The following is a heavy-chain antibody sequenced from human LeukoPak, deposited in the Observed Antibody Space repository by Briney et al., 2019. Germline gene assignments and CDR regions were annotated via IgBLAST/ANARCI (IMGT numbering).Heavy chain of an antibody. V-gene: IGHV3-48*03. J-gene: IGHJ4*02. CDR3: ARGRQRGCSSTSCSAYLGY. CDR1: EFTFSSYE. D-gene: IGHD2-2*01. Sequence: PGGSLRLSCVASEFTFSSYEMIWVRQAPGKGLEWLSYISGSENTMYYADSVKGRFTISRDNAKNSLYLQMNSLRAEDTAVYYCARGRQRGCSSTSCSAYLGYWGQGTLVTVSS. CDR2: ISGSENTM.